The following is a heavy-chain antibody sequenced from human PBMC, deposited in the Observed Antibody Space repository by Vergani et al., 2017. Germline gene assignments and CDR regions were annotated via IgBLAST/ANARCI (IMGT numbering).Heavy chain of an antibody. CDR2: IYYSGST. CDR3: ARHFWRNKDYYDSSGYPDY. Sequence: QLQLQESGPGLVKPSETLSLTCTVSGGSISSSSYYWGWIRQPPGKGLEWIGGIYYSGSTYYNPSLKSRVTISVDTSKNQFSLKLSSVTAADTAVYYCARHFWRNKDYYDSSGYPDYWGQGTLVTVSS. CDR1: GGSISSSSYY. V-gene: IGHV4-39*01. J-gene: IGHJ4*02. D-gene: IGHD3-22*01.